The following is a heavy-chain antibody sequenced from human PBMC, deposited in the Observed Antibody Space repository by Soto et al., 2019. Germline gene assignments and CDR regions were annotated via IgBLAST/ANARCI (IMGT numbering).Heavy chain of an antibody. CDR2: ISVYNGNT. CDR3: ARADYYDSSGFYYDC. Sequence: PGQGLEWMGWISVYNGNTNYAQKVQGRVTMTTDTSTSTAYMELSSLRSEDTAVYFCARADYYDSSGFYYDCWGQGSLVTVSS. D-gene: IGHD3-22*01. V-gene: IGHV1-18*01. J-gene: IGHJ4*02.